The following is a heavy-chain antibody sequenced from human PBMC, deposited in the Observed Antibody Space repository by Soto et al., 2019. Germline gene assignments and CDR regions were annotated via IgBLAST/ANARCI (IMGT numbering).Heavy chain of an antibody. V-gene: IGHV3-33*01. D-gene: IGHD6-13*01. CDR3: ARAQYSSSWYPFDY. CDR2: IYYDGSNK. J-gene: IGHJ4*02. CDR1: GFTFSSYG. Sequence: HPGGSLRLSCAASGFTFSSYGMHWVRQAPGKGLEWVAVIYYDGSNKYYADSVKGRFTISRDNSKNTLYLQMNSLRAEDTALYYCARAQYSSSWYPFDYWGQGTLVTVSS.